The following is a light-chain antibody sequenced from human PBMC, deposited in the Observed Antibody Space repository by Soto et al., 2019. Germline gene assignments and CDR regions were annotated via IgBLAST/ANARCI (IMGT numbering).Light chain of an antibody. Sequence: HSVLTQPPSASGTPGQRVTISCSGSSSNIGSNYVYWYQQLPGTAPKLLIYRNNQRPSGVPDRFSGSKSGTSASLAISGLRSEDEADYYCAAWDDSLSGPGVFGGGTKLTVL. CDR1: SSNIGSNY. J-gene: IGLJ3*02. CDR2: RNN. CDR3: AAWDDSLSGPGV. V-gene: IGLV1-47*01.